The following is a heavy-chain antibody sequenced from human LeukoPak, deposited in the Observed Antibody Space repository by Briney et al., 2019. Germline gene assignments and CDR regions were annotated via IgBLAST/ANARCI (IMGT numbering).Heavy chain of an antibody. CDR1: GFTFSSYE. Sequence: PGGSLRLSCAASGFTFSSYEMNWVRQAPGKGLEWVSYITSSGSTIYYADSVKGRFTISRDNAKNSLYLQMNSLRAEDTAVYYCAELGITMIGGVWGKGTTVTISS. D-gene: IGHD3-10*02. CDR2: ITSSGSTI. J-gene: IGHJ6*04. V-gene: IGHV3-48*03. CDR3: AELGITMIGGV.